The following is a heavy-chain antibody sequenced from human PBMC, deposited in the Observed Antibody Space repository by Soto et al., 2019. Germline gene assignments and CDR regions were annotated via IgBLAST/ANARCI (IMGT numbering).Heavy chain of an antibody. V-gene: IGHV1-2*02. D-gene: IGHD6-19*01. J-gene: IGHJ4*02. CDR1: GYTFTGHY. CDR3: TSRRSGQRGVFY. CDR2: IGPESGAT. Sequence: ASVKVSCKASGYTFTGHYIHWVRQAPEQGPEWMGEIGPESGATRYAQKFQGRVTTTRDTSITTVYMALKNLSPDDTAVYYCTSRRSGQRGVFYWGQGTPVTVSS.